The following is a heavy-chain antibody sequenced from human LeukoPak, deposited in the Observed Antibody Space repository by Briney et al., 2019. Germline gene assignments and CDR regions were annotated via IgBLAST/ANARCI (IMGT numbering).Heavy chain of an antibody. CDR1: GFTFSSYS. CDR2: ISSSSSTI. CDR3: ARSGSGNAYYYYYYMDV. Sequence: GGSLRLSCAASGFTFSSYSMNWVRQAPGKGLEWVSYISSSSSTIYYADSVKGRYTISRDNAKNSLYLQMNSLRAEDTAVYYCARSGSGNAYYYYYYMDVWGKGTTVTVSS. V-gene: IGHV3-48*01. J-gene: IGHJ6*03. D-gene: IGHD3-10*01.